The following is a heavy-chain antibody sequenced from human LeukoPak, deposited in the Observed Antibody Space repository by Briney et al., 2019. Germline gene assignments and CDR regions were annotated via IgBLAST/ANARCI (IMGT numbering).Heavy chain of an antibody. CDR2: INHSGST. J-gene: IGHJ5*02. CDR3: ARKGSGYYYVWFDP. V-gene: IGHV4-34*01. Sequence: SETLSLTCAVYGGSFSGYYWSWIRQPPGKGLEWIGEINHSGSTNCNPSLKSRVTISVDTSKNQFSLKLSSVTAADTAVYYCARKGSGYYYVWFDPWGQGTLVTVSS. D-gene: IGHD3-22*01. CDR1: GGSFSGYY.